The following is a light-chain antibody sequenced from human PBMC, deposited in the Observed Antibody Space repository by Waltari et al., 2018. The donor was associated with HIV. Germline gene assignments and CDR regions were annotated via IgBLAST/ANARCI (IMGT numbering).Light chain of an antibody. CDR2: TNK. V-gene: IGLV1-44*01. CDR3: AAWDDSLNGWV. Sequence: QSVLTQSPSASGTPGQRVTISCSGSSPHTGSNTVNWHHQRPGTAPKLLIYTNKQRPSGVPDRFSGSKSGTSASLAISGLQSEDEADYYCAAWDDSLNGWVFGGGTKLTVL. J-gene: IGLJ3*02. CDR1: SPHTGSNT.